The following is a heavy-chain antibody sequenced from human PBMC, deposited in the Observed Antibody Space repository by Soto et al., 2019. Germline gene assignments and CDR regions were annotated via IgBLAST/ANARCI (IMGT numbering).Heavy chain of an antibody. Sequence: QLQLQESGSGLVKPSQTLSLTCAVSGGSISSGGYSWSWIRQPPGKGLEWIGYIYHSGSTYYNPSLKSRVTISVDRSKNQSSLKLSAVTAAATAVYYCARAGGLGAVAVDYWGQGTLVTVSS. V-gene: IGHV4-30-2*01. D-gene: IGHD6-19*01. J-gene: IGHJ4*02. CDR1: GGSISSGGYS. CDR3: ARAGGLGAVAVDY. CDR2: IYHSGST.